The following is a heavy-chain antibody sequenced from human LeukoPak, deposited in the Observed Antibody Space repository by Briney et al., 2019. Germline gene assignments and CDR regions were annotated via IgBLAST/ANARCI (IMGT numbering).Heavy chain of an antibody. J-gene: IGHJ4*02. CDR2: ISSSSSTI. D-gene: IGHD2-2*01. V-gene: IGHV3-48*04. Sequence: GGSLRLSCAASGFTFSSYSMNWVRQAPGKGLEWVSYISSSSSTIYYADSVKGRFTISRDNAKNSLYLQMNSLRAEDTAVYYCARGPGGYQGYLHYYFDYWGQGTLVTVSS. CDR1: GFTFSSYS. CDR3: ARGPGGYQGYLHYYFDY.